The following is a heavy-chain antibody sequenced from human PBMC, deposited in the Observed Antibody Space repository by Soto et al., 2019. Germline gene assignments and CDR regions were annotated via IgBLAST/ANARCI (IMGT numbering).Heavy chain of an antibody. CDR2: IYKSTTT. V-gene: IGHV4-30-4*01. D-gene: IGHD2-15*01. J-gene: IGHJ5*01. CDR1: GDSISTVDYF. CDR3: ARGRYCLTGRCFPNWFDS. Sequence: LTCSVSGDSISTVDYFWAWIRQPPGQALEYIGYIYKSTTTYYNPSFESRVAISLDTSKSQFSLTVTSVTAADTAVYFCARGRYCLTGRCFPNWFDSWGQGTLVTVSS.